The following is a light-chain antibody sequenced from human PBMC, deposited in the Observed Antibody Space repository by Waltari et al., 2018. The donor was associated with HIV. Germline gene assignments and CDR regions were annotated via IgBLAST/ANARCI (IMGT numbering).Light chain of an antibody. Sequence: QSALTQPPSVSASPGQSVTISCTGTSSDIGSYNRVSWYLQPPGTAPRIIIYEVKNRPSGGPDRFSASKSGNTASQTISGLQAEDEADYYCSSYKNNNTIVFGTGTKVTVL. CDR1: SSDIGSYNR. CDR3: SSYKNNNTIV. V-gene: IGLV2-18*02. J-gene: IGLJ1*01. CDR2: EVK.